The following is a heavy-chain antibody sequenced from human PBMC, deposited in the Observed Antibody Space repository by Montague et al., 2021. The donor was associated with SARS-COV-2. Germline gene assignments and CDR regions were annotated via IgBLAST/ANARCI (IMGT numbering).Heavy chain of an antibody. CDR2: IYYSGST. J-gene: IGHJ5*02. D-gene: IGHD3-10*01. CDR3: AREDYYGSGSDHFSGWFDP. Sequence: TLSLTCTDSGGSISSGGYYWSWIRQHPGKGLEWIGYIYYSGSTYYNPSLKSRVTISVDTSKNQFSLKLSSVTAADTAVYYCAREDYYGSGSDHFSGWFDPWGQGTLVTVSS. CDR1: GGSISSGGYY. V-gene: IGHV4-31*03.